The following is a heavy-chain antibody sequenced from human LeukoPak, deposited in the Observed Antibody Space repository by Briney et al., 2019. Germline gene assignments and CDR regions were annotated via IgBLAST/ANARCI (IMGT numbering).Heavy chain of an antibody. D-gene: IGHD2/OR15-2a*01. CDR1: GFTINIYA. J-gene: IGHJ3*01. V-gene: IGHV3-23*01. CDR2: ITVNGGGI. Sequence: GGSLRLSCAPSGFTINIYAMTWVRQAPGKGLEWVSSITVNGGGISYADSVKGRFTISRDNSKNTLYLQMNSLRAEETAVYYCAKDPNGYYVGAFDGWDQGTRVTVSS. CDR3: AKDPNGYYVGAFDG.